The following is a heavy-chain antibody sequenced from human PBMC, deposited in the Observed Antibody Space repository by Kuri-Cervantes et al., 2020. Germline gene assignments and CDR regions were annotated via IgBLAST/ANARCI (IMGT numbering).Heavy chain of an antibody. V-gene: IGHV4-59*01. CDR1: GGSIGSYY. J-gene: IGHJ4*01. CDR3: ARVPSGWYLFDY. Sequence: SETLSLTCPVSGGSIGSYYWSWIRQPPGKGLEWIGSIYYSGSTNYNPSLKSRVTIPVDKAKNQFSLKLSSVTAADTAVYSCARVPSGWYLFDYWGQGTLVTVSS. CDR2: IYYSGST. D-gene: IGHD6-19*01.